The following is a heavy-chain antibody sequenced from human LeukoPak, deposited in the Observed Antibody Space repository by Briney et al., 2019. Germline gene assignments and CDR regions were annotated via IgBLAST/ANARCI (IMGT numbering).Heavy chain of an antibody. CDR3: AKLSVWDGSGSYDY. V-gene: IGHV3-30*02. CDR2: IRSDGSND. CDR1: GFTFSSHG. Sequence: GGSLRLSCAVSGFTFSSHGMHWVRQAPGKGLEWLAFIRSDGSNDYYAESLEGRFTISRDNSKNTLYLQMNSLRAEDSAIYYCAKLSVWDGSGSYDYWGQGTLVTVSS. J-gene: IGHJ4*02. D-gene: IGHD3-10*01.